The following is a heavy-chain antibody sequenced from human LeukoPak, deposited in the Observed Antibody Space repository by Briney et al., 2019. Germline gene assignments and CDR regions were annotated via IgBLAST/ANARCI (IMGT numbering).Heavy chain of an antibody. CDR3: ARLDYGARFDI. CDR1: GGSISSGGYY. Sequence: SQTLSLTCTVSGGSISSGGYYWSWIRQPPGKGLEWIGYIYHSGSTYYNPSLKSRVTISVDRSKNQFSLKLSSVTAADTAVYYCARLDYGARFDIWGQGTMVTVSS. D-gene: IGHD4-17*01. CDR2: IYHSGST. V-gene: IGHV4-30-2*01. J-gene: IGHJ3*02.